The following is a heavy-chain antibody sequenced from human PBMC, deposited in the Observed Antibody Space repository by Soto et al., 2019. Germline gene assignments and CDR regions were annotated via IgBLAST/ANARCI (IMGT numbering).Heavy chain of an antibody. D-gene: IGHD3-22*01. Sequence: EVQLVESGGGLVKPGGSLRLSCAASGFTFSSYSMNWVRQAPGKGLEWVSSISSSSSYIYYADSVKGRFTISRDNAKNSLYQQMNSLRAEDTAVYYCARDIPYYYDSSGSDYFDYWGQGTLVTVSS. V-gene: IGHV3-21*01. CDR2: ISSSSSYI. CDR3: ARDIPYYYDSSGSDYFDY. J-gene: IGHJ4*02. CDR1: GFTFSSYS.